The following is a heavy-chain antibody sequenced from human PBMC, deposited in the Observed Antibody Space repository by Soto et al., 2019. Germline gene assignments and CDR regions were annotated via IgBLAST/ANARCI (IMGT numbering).Heavy chain of an antibody. D-gene: IGHD3-16*01. J-gene: IGHJ5*02. CDR1: GFTFSSYW. CDR2: IKQDGSEK. V-gene: IGHV3-7*03. CDR3: ARELLYGWAAHNWFDP. Sequence: PGGSLRLSCAASGFTFSSYWMSWVRQAPGKGLEWVANIKQDGSEKYYVDSVKGRFTISRDNAKNSLYLQMNSLRAEDTAVYYCARELLYGWAAHNWFDPWGQGTLVTVSS.